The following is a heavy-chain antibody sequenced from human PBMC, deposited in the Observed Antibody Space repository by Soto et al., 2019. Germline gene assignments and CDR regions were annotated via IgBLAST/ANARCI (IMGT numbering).Heavy chain of an antibody. D-gene: IGHD2-21*02. CDR3: ARVRHIVEVTAIPYGMDV. V-gene: IGHV3-33*01. CDR2: IWYDGSNK. CDR1: GFTFSSYG. Sequence: PGGSLRLSCAASGFTFSSYGMHWVRQAPGKGLEWVAVIWYDGSNKYYADSVKGRFTISRDNSKNTLYLQMNSLRAEDTAVYYCARVRHIVEVTAIPYGMDVWGQGTTVTVSS. J-gene: IGHJ6*02.